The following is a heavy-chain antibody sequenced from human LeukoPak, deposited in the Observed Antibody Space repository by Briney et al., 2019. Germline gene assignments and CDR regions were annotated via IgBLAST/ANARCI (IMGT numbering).Heavy chain of an antibody. J-gene: IGHJ4*02. CDR1: GFTFSNYW. D-gene: IGHD1-26*01. V-gene: IGHV3-74*01. CDR2: INSDGTGT. Sequence: GGSLRLSCAASGFTFSNYWMHWVRQTQGKGLVWVSRINSDGTGTNYADSVTGRFTISSDDAKNTLYRQMSGLRAEDTAVYYCARAKSGSYYPIDYWGQGTLVTVSS. CDR3: ARAKSGSYYPIDY.